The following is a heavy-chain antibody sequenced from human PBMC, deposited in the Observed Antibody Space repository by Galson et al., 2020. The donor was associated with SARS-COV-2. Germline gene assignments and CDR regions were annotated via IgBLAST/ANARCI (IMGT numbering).Heavy chain of an antibody. J-gene: IGHJ5*02. CDR3: ARRYGGNYNWFDP. V-gene: IGHV3-30*01. CDR1: GFTFSSYA. D-gene: IGHD2-21*02. Sequence: GGSLRLSCAASGFTFSSYAMHWVRQAPGKGLEWVAVISYDGSNKYYADSVKGRFTISRDNSKNTLYLQMNSLRAEDTAVYYCARRYGGNYNWFDPWGQGTLVTVSS. CDR2: ISYDGSNK.